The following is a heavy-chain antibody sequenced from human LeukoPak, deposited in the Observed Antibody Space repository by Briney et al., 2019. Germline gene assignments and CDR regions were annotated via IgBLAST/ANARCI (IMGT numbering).Heavy chain of an antibody. CDR1: GGSISTYY. D-gene: IGHD3-10*01. J-gene: IGHJ3*02. CDR2: IYYGGST. V-gene: IGHV4-59*01. Sequence: SETLSLTCTVSGGSISTYYWSWIRQPPGKGLEWIGNIYYGGSTIYNPSLKSRVTMSVDTSKNQFSLNLTSVTAADTAVYYCARDSVTYGAFDIWGQGTMVTVSS. CDR3: ARDSVTYGAFDI.